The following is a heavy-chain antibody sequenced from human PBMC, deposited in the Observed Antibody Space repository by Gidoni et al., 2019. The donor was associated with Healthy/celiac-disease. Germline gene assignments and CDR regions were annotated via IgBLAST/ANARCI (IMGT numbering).Heavy chain of an antibody. CDR3: ARGGSGSQSSYYYYGMDV. D-gene: IGHD3-10*01. Sequence: QVQLQESGPGLVKPSQTLSLTCTVSGGSISSGDYYWSWIRQPPGKGLEWIGYIYYSGSTYYNPSLKSRVTISVETSKNQFSLKLSSVTAADTAVYYCARGGSGSQSSYYYYGMDVWGQGTTVTVSS. V-gene: IGHV4-30-4*01. CDR1: GGSISSGDYY. J-gene: IGHJ6*02. CDR2: IYYSGST.